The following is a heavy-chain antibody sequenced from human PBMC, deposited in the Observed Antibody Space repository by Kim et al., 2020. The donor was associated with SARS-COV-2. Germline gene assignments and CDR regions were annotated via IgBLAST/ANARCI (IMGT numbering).Heavy chain of an antibody. Sequence: GSTNSTPSLKSRVTISVDTSKNQFSLKLSSVTAADTAVYYCARELLGAFDIWGQGTMVTVSS. V-gene: IGHV4-34*09. D-gene: IGHD3-10*01. J-gene: IGHJ3*02. CDR3: ARELLGAFDI. CDR2: GST.